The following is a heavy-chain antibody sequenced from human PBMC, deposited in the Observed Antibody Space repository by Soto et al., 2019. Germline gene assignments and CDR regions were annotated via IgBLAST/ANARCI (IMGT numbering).Heavy chain of an antibody. CDR1: GASISGFY. V-gene: IGHV4-4*07. Sequence: SETLSLTCTVSGASISGFYWSWIRKSAGKGLEWIGRIYANGTTDYNPSLKSRVMMSVDTSKKQFSLKLRSVTAADTAVYYCVRDGTKTLRDWFDPWGQGISVTVSS. CDR3: VRDGTKTLRDWFDP. CDR2: IYANGTT. J-gene: IGHJ5*02. D-gene: IGHD1-1*01.